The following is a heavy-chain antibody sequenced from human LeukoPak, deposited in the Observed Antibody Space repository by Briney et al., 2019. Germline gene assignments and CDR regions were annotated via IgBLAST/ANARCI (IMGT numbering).Heavy chain of an antibody. CDR2: IYYSGST. D-gene: IGHD4-11*01. V-gene: IGHV4-39*01. CDR1: GGSISISSYY. CDR3: ARQGPLTTAVTTRTNPFDY. J-gene: IGHJ4*02. Sequence: SETLSLTCTVSGGSISISSYYWGWIRQPPGKGLEWIGSIYYSGSTYYNPSLKSQVTISIDTSKNQFSLKLSSVTAADTAVYYCARQGPLTTAVTTRTNPFDYWGQGTLVTVSS.